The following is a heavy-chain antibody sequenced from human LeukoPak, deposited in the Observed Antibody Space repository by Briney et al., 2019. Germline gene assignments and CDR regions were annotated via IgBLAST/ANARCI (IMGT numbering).Heavy chain of an antibody. V-gene: IGHV4-30-2*01. D-gene: IGHD3-22*01. J-gene: IGHJ4*02. CDR1: GGSISSGGYY. CDR3: ARDRGYYFDY. CDR2: IYHSGST. Sequence: SQTLSLTCTVSGGSISSGGYYWSWIRQPPGKGLEWIGYIYHSGSTYYHPSLKSRVTISVDRSKNQFSLKLSSVTAADTAVYYCARDRGYYFDYWGQGTLVTVSS.